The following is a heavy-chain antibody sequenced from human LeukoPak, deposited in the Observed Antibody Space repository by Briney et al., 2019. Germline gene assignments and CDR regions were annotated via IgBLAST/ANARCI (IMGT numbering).Heavy chain of an antibody. Sequence: GGSLRLSCAASGFTFSSYSMNWVRQAPGKGLEWVSYISSSSSTIYYADSVKGRFTISRDNAKNSLYLQMNSLRAEDTAVYYCARGAGVSSSGVLGYWGQGTLVTVSS. CDR3: ARGAGVSSSGVLGY. CDR2: ISSSSSTI. CDR1: GFTFSSYS. J-gene: IGHJ4*02. V-gene: IGHV3-48*04. D-gene: IGHD6-13*01.